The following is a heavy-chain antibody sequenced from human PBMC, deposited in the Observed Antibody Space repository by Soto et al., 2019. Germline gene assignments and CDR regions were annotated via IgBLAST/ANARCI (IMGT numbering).Heavy chain of an antibody. CDR3: ARDRYSSSPGYYYGMDV. D-gene: IGHD6-6*01. J-gene: IGHJ6*02. V-gene: IGHV1-69*13. Sequence: GASVKVSCKASGGTFSSYAISWVRQAPGQGLEWVGGIIPIFGTANYAQKFQGRVTITADESTSTAYMELSSLRSEDTAAYYCARDRYSSSPGYYYGMDVWGQGTTVTVSS. CDR2: IIPIFGTA. CDR1: GGTFSSYA.